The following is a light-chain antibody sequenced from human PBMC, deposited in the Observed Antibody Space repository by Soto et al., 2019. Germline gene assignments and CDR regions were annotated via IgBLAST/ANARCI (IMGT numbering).Light chain of an antibody. CDR1: RSNIEAGYD. J-gene: IGLJ1*01. Sequence: QPVLTQPPSVSGAPRQRVTISCTGSRSNIEAGYDVHWYQRLPGTAPKLLIYANTNRPSGVPDRFSASKSGTSASLVITGLQAEDEADYYCQSFDSTLSGYVFGTGTKVTVL. CDR2: ANT. V-gene: IGLV1-40*01. CDR3: QSFDSTLSGYV.